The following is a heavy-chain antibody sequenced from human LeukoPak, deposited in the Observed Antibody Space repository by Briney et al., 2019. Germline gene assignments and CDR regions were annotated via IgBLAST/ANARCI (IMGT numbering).Heavy chain of an antibody. Sequence: GGSLRLSCAASGFTFSGSAMHWVRQASGKGLEWVGRIRSKANSYATAYAASVKGRFTISRDDSKNMAYLQMNSLKTEDTAVYYCAASGSYMPNDYWGQGTLVTVSS. CDR1: GFTFSGSA. D-gene: IGHD3-10*01. J-gene: IGHJ4*02. CDR3: AASGSYMPNDY. V-gene: IGHV3-73*01. CDR2: IRSKANSYAT.